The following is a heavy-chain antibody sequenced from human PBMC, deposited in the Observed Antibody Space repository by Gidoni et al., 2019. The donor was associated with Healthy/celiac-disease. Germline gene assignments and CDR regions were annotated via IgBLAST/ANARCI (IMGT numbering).Heavy chain of an antibody. D-gene: IGHD6-19*01. J-gene: IGHJ1*01. V-gene: IGHV3-23*01. Sequence: EVQLLESGGGLVQPGGSLRLSGAAAGLPFSSYAMSWVRQAPGKGLEWVSAIIGSGGSTYYADSVKGRVPISRDNSKNTLYLQMNSLRAEDTAVYHCAKDRVAVAAEYFQHWGQGTLVTVSS. CDR3: AKDRVAVAAEYFQH. CDR2: IIGSGGST. CDR1: GLPFSSYA.